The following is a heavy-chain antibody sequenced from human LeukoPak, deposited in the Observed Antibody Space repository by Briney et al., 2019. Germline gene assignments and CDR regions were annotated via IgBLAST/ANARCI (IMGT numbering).Heavy chain of an antibody. Sequence: GESLKISCKGSGYSFTSKWIGWVRQMPGKGLGWMGIIYPGDSDTRYSPSFQGQVTISADKSISTAYLQWTSLKASDTAMYYCARRSRHFDWSDNWFDPWGQGTLVIVSS. D-gene: IGHD3-9*01. CDR2: IYPGDSDT. J-gene: IGHJ5*02. CDR1: GYSFTSKW. V-gene: IGHV5-51*01. CDR3: ARRSRHFDWSDNWFDP.